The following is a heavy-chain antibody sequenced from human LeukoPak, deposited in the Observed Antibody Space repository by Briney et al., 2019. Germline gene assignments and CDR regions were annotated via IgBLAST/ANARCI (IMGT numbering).Heavy chain of an antibody. CDR3: ARFVHCGGDCYYLGY. D-gene: IGHD2-21*02. CDR1: GGSISSSRYY. J-gene: IGHJ4*02. Sequence: SETLSLTCIVSGGSISSSRYYWGWIRQPPGKGLEWIGRIDKSGSTSYNPSLRSRVTISLDTSKSQFSLRLSSVTAADTAVYYCARFVHCGGDCYYLGYWGQGTLVTVSS. V-gene: IGHV4-39*07. CDR2: IDKSGST.